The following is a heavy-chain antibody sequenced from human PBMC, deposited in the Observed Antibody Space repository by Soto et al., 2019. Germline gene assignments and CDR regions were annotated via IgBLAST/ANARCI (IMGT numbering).Heavy chain of an antibody. V-gene: IGHV1-18*01. CDR3: ARDITMIVVVITDHWFVP. D-gene: IGHD3-22*01. J-gene: IGHJ5*02. CDR2: ISAYNGNT. Sequence: ASVKVSCKASGYTFTSYGISWVRQAPGQGLEWMGWISAYNGNTNYAQKLQGRVTMTTDTSTSTAYMELRSLRSDDTAVYYCARDITMIVVVITDHWFVPWGQGTLVTVSS. CDR1: GYTFTSYG.